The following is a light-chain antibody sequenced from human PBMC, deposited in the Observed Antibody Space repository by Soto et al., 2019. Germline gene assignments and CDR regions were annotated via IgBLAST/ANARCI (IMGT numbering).Light chain of an antibody. CDR2: DAS. CDR3: QQRSNWPLT. J-gene: IGKJ4*01. Sequence: EVVLTQSPATLSLSPGERATLSCRASQSVGKYLAWYQQKPGHAPRLLIYDASNRATGIPARFSGSGSGTDFTLIISSLEPEDFVVYYCQQRSNWPLTFGGGTRVEIK. CDR1: QSVGKY. V-gene: IGKV3-11*01.